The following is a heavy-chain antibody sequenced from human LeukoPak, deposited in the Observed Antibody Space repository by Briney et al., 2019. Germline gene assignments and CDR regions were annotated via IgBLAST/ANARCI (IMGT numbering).Heavy chain of an antibody. CDR2: IYYSGST. J-gene: IGHJ4*02. CDR3: ARATSSSWYYFDY. D-gene: IGHD6-13*01. Sequence: SETLSLTCTVSGGSISSYYWSWIRQPPGKGLEWVGYIYYSGSTNYNPSLKSRVTISVDTSNNQFSLKLSSVTAADAAVYYCARATSSSWYYFDYWGQGTLVTVSS. CDR1: GGSISSYY. V-gene: IGHV4-59*01.